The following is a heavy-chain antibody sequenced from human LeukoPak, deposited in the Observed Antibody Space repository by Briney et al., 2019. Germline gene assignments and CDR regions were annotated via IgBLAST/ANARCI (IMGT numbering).Heavy chain of an antibody. CDR1: VFTVSNNY. CDR2: IYSDGST. J-gene: IGHJ4*02. V-gene: IGHV3-53*01. CDR3: ARGHETLEY. Sequence: PGGSLRLSCAASVFTVSNNYINWVRQAPGKGLEWVSVIYSDGSTFYADSVKGRFTFTRDNSKNTLHLQMHNQRAEDTAIYFCARGHETLEYWGQGTLVTVSS.